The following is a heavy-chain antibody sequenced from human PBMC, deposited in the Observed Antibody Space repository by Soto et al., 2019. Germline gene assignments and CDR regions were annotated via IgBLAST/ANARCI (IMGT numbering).Heavy chain of an antibody. Sequence: QVQLVQSGAEVKKPGASVKVSCKASGYTFTSYGISWVRQAPGQGLEWMGWISAYNGNTNYAQKLQGRVTMTTDTYTSPAYMELRSLRSADTAVYYCARDPGYSSSIASFDHWGQGTLVTVSS. D-gene: IGHD6-13*01. CDR3: ARDPGYSSSIASFDH. CDR2: ISAYNGNT. J-gene: IGHJ5*02. CDR1: GYTFTSYG. V-gene: IGHV1-18*01.